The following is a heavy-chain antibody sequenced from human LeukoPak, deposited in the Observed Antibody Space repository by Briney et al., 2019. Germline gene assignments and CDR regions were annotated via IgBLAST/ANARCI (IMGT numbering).Heavy chain of an antibody. J-gene: IGHJ3*02. CDR1: QFKFNNYG. CDR2: ITASGSRA. D-gene: IGHD4-17*01. CDR3: AKDPNGDYIGTFDI. Sequence: GGSLRLSCATSQFKFNNYGVTWVRQAPGKGLEWVSSITASGSRAQYADSVQGRFTISRDNSKNTLYLQMNSLRAEDTAVYYCAKDPNGDYIGTFDIWGQGTMVTVSS. V-gene: IGHV3-23*01.